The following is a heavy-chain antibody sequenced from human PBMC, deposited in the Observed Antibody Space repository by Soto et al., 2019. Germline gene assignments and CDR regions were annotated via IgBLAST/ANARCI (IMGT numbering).Heavy chain of an antibody. V-gene: IGHV5-51*01. CDR1: GYRFTNYW. D-gene: IGHD4-17*01. J-gene: IGHJ6*02. CDR3: ARHPDGDYHAMYV. CDR2: IYPGDSDT. Sequence: RGESLKISCKASGYRFTNYWIGWVRQMPGKGLEWMGIIYPGDSDTRYSPSFQGQVTISADKSISTAYLQWSSLKASDTAMYYCARHPDGDYHAMYVWGQGTPVTVSS.